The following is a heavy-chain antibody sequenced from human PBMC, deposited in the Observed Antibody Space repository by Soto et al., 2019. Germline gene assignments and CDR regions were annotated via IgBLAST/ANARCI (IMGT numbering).Heavy chain of an antibody. CDR2: INAGNGNT. CDR1: GYTFTSYA. CDR3: ARDSHRYCSGGSCYVY. V-gene: IGHV1-3*01. J-gene: IGHJ4*02. Sequence: ASVKVSCKASGYTFTSYAMHWVRQAPGQRLEWMGWINAGNGNTKYSQKFQGRVTITRDTSASAAYMELSSLRSEDTAVYYCARDSHRYCSGGSCYVYWGQGTLVTVSS. D-gene: IGHD2-15*01.